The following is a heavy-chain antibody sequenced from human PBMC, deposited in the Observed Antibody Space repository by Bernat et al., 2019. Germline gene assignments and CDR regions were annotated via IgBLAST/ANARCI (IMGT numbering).Heavy chain of an antibody. J-gene: IGHJ4*02. CDR3: AKENEGYSSSWYDY. CDR2: ICGSGGST. V-gene: IGHV3-23*01. CDR1: GFTFSSYA. Sequence: EVQLLESGGGLVQPGGSLRLSCAASGFTFSSYAMSWFRQAPGKGLEWVSAICGSGGSTYDADSMKGRFTIARNNSKNTLYLQMNRLRAEDTAVYYCAKENEGYSSSWYDYWGQGTLVTVSS. D-gene: IGHD6-13*01.